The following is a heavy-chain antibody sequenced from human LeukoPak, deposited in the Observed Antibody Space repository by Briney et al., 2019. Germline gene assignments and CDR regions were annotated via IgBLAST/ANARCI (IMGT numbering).Heavy chain of an antibody. CDR2: ISSSGSTI. CDR1: GFTFSSYG. V-gene: IGHV3-48*04. J-gene: IGHJ4*02. Sequence: GGSLRLSCAASGFTFSSYGMTWVRQAPGKGLEWVSYISSSGSTIYYADSVKGRFTISRDNAKNSLYLQMNSLRAEDTAVYYCARGVPEWELRAYFDYWGQGALVTVSS. D-gene: IGHD1-26*01. CDR3: ARGVPEWELRAYFDY.